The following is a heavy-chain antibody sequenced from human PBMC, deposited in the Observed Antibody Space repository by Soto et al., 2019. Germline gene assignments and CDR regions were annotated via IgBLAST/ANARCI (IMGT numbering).Heavy chain of an antibody. CDR3: DRVSVDSSSWLSVY. CDR1: GGSISSSSYY. J-gene: IGHJ4*02. CDR2: IYYSGST. V-gene: IGHV4-30-4*08. Sequence: SETLSLTCTVSGGSISSSSYYWGWIRQPPGKGLEWIGYIYYSGSTYYNPSLKSRVTISVDTSKNQFSLKLSSVTAADTAVYYCDRVSVDSSSWLSVYWGQGTLVTVSS. D-gene: IGHD6-13*01.